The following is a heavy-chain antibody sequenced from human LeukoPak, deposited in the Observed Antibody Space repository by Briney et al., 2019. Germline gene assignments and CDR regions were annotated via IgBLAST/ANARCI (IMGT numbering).Heavy chain of an antibody. CDR1: GGSISSSSYY. V-gene: IGHV4-61*05. J-gene: IGHJ6*02. CDR2: IYYSGST. Sequence: PSETLSLTCTNSGGSISSSSYYWGWIRQPPGKGLEWIGYIYYSGSTNYNPSLKSRVTISVDTSKNQFSLKLSSVTAADTAVYYCARFRPDYYYYGMDVWGQGTTVTVSS. CDR3: ARFRPDYYYYGMDV.